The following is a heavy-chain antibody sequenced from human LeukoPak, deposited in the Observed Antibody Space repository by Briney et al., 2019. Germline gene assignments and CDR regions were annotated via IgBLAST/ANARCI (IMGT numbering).Heavy chain of an antibody. V-gene: IGHV1-24*01. Sequence: ASVKVSCKVSGYTLTELSMHWVRQAPGKGLEWMGGFDPEDGETIYAQKFQGRVTMTADESTSTAYMELSSLRSEDTAVYYCARDGPAATSYYYSMDVWGQGTTVTVSS. D-gene: IGHD2-15*01. J-gene: IGHJ6*02. CDR3: ARDGPAATSYYYSMDV. CDR1: GYTLTELS. CDR2: FDPEDGET.